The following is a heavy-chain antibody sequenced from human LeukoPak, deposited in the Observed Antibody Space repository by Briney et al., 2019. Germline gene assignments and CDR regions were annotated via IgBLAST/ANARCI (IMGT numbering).Heavy chain of an antibody. J-gene: IGHJ3*02. Sequence: ASVKVSCKASGYTFTGYYMHWVRQAPGQGLEWMGWINPNSGGTNYAQKFQGRVTMTRDTSVSTAYMELSRLRSDDTAVYYSARERPLAAARSFDIWGQGTMVTVSP. CDR2: INPNSGGT. V-gene: IGHV1-2*02. D-gene: IGHD6-13*01. CDR1: GYTFTGYY. CDR3: ARERPLAAARSFDI.